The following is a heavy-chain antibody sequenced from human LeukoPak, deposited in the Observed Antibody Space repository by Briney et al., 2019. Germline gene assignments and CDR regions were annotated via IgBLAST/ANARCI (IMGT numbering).Heavy chain of an antibody. D-gene: IGHD1-26*01. CDR1: GGSFSGYY. J-gene: IGHJ3*02. CDR3: ARKSGSYSLDAFDI. CDR2: INHSGST. Sequence: SETLSLTCAVYGGSFSGYYWSWIRQPPGKGLEWIGEINHSGSTNYNPSLKSRVTISVDTSKNQFSLKLSSVTAADTAVYYCARKSGSYSLDAFDIWGQGTMVTVSS. V-gene: IGHV4-34*01.